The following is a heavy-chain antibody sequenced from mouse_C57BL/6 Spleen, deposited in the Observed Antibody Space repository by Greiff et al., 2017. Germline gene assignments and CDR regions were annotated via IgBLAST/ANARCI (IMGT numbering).Heavy chain of an antibody. J-gene: IGHJ4*01. CDR1: GYTFTSYW. CDR3: AREGYSNPSYAMDY. CDR2: IDPSDSYT. Sequence: QVQLKQPGAELVRPGTSVKLSCEASGYTFTSYWMHWVKQRPGQGLEWIGVIDPSDSYTNYNQKFKGKATLTVDTSSSTAYMQLSSLTSEDSAVYYCAREGYSNPSYAMDYWGQGTSVTVSS. V-gene: IGHV1-59*01. D-gene: IGHD2-5*01.